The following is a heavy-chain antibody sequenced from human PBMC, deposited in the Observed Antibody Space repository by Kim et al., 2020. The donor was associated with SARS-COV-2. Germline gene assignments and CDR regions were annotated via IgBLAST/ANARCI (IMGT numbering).Heavy chain of an antibody. Sequence: SETLSLICTVSGGSFSSYHWSWIRQSAGKGLEWIGRIHASGRTNYNPSLKSRLTMSVDTSKHQMSLKLSSVTAADTAMYYCARQVPGADRRFDYWGQGILVTFSP. CDR2: IHASGRT. D-gene: IGHD6-19*01. J-gene: IGHJ4*02. CDR3: ARQVPGADRRFDY. V-gene: IGHV4-4*07. CDR1: GGSFSSYH.